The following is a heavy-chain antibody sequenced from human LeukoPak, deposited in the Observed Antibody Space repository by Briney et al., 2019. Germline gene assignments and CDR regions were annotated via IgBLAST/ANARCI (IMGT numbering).Heavy chain of an antibody. CDR1: GFAFHYYS. CDR3: TRDLTYYGSMDV. Sequence: HPGGSLRLSCAASGFAFHYYSMNWVRQAPGQGLEWVSYISGDSSAIYYADSVKGRFTISRDSAKQSIYLQMNSLRAEDTAVCYCTRDLTYYGSMDVWGQGTTVTVSS. D-gene: IGHD3-10*01. J-gene: IGHJ6*02. V-gene: IGHV3-48*01. CDR2: ISGDSSAI.